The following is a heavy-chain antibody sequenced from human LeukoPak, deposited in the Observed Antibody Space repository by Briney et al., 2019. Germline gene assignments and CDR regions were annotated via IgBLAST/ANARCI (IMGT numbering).Heavy chain of an antibody. CDR3: TTDLVQLERRTFDY. J-gene: IGHJ4*02. CDR2: IKSKTDGGTT. Sequence: GGSLRLSCAASGFTFSSAWMSWVRQAPGKGLEWVGRIKSKTDGGTTDYAAPVKGRFTISGDDSKNTLYLQKNSLKTEDTAVYYCTTDLVQLERRTFDYWGQGTLVTVSS. V-gene: IGHV3-15*01. CDR1: GFTFSSAW. D-gene: IGHD1-1*01.